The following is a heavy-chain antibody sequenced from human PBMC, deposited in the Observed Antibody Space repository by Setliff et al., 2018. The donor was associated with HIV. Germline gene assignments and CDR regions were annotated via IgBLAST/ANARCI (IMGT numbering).Heavy chain of an antibody. D-gene: IGHD1-26*01. Sequence: ETLSLTCAVYGGSFSGYYWSWIRQPPGKGLEWIGEINHSGSTNYKPSLKSRVTISVDMSKNQVSLKVSSVTAADTAVYYCARGHGVYSGSYLAVYFDYWGQGTLVTVSS. CDR2: INHSGST. CDR1: GGSFSGYY. J-gene: IGHJ4*02. V-gene: IGHV4-34*01. CDR3: ARGHGVYSGSYLAVYFDY.